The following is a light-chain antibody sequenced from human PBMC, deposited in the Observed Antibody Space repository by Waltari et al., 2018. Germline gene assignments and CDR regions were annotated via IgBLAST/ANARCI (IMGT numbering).Light chain of an antibody. V-gene: IGKV2-30*02. CDR3: MQATQWPLT. CDR2: KVF. J-gene: IGKJ1*01. Sequence: VVMTQSPLPLPVTLGQPATISCRYSQSLVHSDGKTYLNWFHQRPGQSPRRLIYKVFNRDSGVPDRFSGSGSGTDFTLKISRVEAEDVGTYYCMQATQWPLTFGQGTKVEIK. CDR1: QSLVHSDGKTY.